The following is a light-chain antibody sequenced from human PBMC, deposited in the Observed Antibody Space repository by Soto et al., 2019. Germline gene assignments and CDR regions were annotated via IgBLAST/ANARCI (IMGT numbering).Light chain of an antibody. J-gene: IGLJ3*02. Sequence: QSVLTQPPSVPGSPGQSVTISCTGTSSDVGSYNRVSWYQQPPGTAPKVMIYGVSNRPSGVPDRFSGSKSGNTASLTISGLQAEDEADYYCCSYTSSDTWVFGAGTKLTVL. V-gene: IGLV2-18*02. CDR3: CSYTSSDTWV. CDR1: SSDVGSYNR. CDR2: GVS.